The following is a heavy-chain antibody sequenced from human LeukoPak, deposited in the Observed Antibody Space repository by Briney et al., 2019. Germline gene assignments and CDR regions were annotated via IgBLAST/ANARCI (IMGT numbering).Heavy chain of an antibody. CDR2: IRSKANSYAT. J-gene: IGHJ4*02. CDR3: TRRVDSSGYYGIDY. D-gene: IGHD3-22*01. Sequence: GGSLRLSCAASGFTFSGSAMHWVRQASGKGLEWVGRIRSKANSYATAYAASVKGGFTISRDDSKNTAYLQMNSLKTEDTAVYYCTRRVDSSGYYGIDYWGQGTLVTVSS. V-gene: IGHV3-73*01. CDR1: GFTFSGSA.